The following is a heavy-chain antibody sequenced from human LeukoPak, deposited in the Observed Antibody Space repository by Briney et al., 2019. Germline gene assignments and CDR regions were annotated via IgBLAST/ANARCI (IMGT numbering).Heavy chain of an antibody. D-gene: IGHD2-15*01. CDR3: TRHEDCSGASCYSPHDY. CDR2: IRSKGNSYAT. CDR1: GFAFSAST. V-gene: IGHV3-73*01. Sequence: GGSLKLSCAASGFAFSASTMHWVGQASGKGLEWVGRIRSKGNSYATAYAASVKGRFTISRDDSKNTAYLQMNSLKTEDTAVYYCTRHEDCSGASCYSPHDYWGQGTLVTVSS. J-gene: IGHJ4*02.